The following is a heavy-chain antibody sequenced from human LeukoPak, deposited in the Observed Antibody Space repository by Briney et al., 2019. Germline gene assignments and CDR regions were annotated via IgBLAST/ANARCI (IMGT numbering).Heavy chain of an antibody. J-gene: IGHJ6*03. Sequence: TGGSLRLSCAASGFTFSSYSMNWVRQAPGKGLEWVSSISSSSSYIYYADSVKGRFTISRDNAKNSLYLQMNSLRAEDTAVYYCARGGLAPQPFLRDYYYYYYMDVWGKGTTVTISS. V-gene: IGHV3-21*01. CDR3: ARGGLAPQPFLRDYYYYYYMDV. CDR2: ISSSSSYI. D-gene: IGHD3/OR15-3a*01. CDR1: GFTFSSYS.